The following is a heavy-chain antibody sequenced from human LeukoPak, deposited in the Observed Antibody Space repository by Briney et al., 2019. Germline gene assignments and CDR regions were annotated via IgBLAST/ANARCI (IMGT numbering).Heavy chain of an antibody. J-gene: IGHJ4*02. V-gene: IGHV5-51*01. CDR2: IYPGDSDT. D-gene: IGHD3-22*01. CDR1: GYSFTSYW. Sequence: GESLKIPCKGSGYSFTSYWIGWVRQMPEKGLEWLGIIYPGDSDTRYSPSFQGQVTISADKSISTAYLQWSSLKPSDTAMYYCARGDYYYDVDYWGQGTLVTVSS. CDR3: ARGDYYYDVDY.